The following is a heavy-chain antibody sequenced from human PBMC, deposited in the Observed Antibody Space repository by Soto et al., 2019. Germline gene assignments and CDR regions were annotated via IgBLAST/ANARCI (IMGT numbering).Heavy chain of an antibody. V-gene: IGHV3-66*01. CDR1: GFTVSSNY. D-gene: IGHD2-15*01. Sequence: GGSLRLSCAASGFTVSSNYMSWVRQAPGKGLEWVSVIYSGGSTYYADSVKGRFTISRDNSKNTLYLQMNSLRAEDTAVYYCARENAPVVAAPPNRYYYYMDVWGKGTTVTVSS. CDR2: IYSGGST. J-gene: IGHJ6*03. CDR3: ARENAPVVAAPPNRYYYYMDV.